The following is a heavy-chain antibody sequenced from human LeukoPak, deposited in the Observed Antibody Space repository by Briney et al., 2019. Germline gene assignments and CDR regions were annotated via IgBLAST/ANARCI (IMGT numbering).Heavy chain of an antibody. V-gene: IGHV3-64*01. CDR2: ISSSGDNT. J-gene: IGHJ4*02. Sequence: GGSLRLSCAASGFIFRNYAMHWVRQAPGKGLQYVSAISSSGDNTYYGNSVRGRFTTSRDNSKNTLFLQMGSLRVEDTAVYYCVREERGLAIDYWGQGTLVTVSS. CDR1: GFIFRNYA. D-gene: IGHD5-12*01. CDR3: VREERGLAIDY.